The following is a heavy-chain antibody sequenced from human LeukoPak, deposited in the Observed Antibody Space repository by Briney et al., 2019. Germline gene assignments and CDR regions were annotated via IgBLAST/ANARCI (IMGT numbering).Heavy chain of an antibody. V-gene: IGHV3-48*04. CDR3: ARVVGAFDI. CDR2: ISSTGGTT. D-gene: IGHD1-26*01. J-gene: IGHJ3*02. CDR1: GITFSSYG. Sequence: GGTLRLSCAASGITFSSYGMSWVRQAPGKGLEWVSSISSTGGTTYYADSVKGRFTISRDNAKNSPYLQMNSLRAEDTAVYYCARVVGAFDIWGQGTMVTVSS.